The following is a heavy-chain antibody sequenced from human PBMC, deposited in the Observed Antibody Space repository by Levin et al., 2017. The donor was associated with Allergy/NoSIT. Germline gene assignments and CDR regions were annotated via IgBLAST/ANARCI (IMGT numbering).Heavy chain of an antibody. D-gene: IGHD3-22*01. CDR3: ARGLAYFDSSGYFFDN. V-gene: IGHV3-23*01. J-gene: IGHJ4*02. CDR2: ISVSGNGA. CDR1: GFTFKNYI. Sequence: GGSLRLSCSASGFTFKNYIMAWVRQAPGKGLEWVSDISVSGNGANYADSVKGRFTISRDNSQNTLYLQMYYLRAEDRATYYCARGLAYFDSSGYFFDNWGQGSLVTVSS.